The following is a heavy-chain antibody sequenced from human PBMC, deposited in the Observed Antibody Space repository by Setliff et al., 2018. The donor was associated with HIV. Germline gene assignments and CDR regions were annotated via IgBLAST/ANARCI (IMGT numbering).Heavy chain of an antibody. Sequence: SETLSLTCTVSGGFISSSNYYWGWIRQPPGKGLQWIGSIYDTGSTYYNPSLKSRVTISVDTSKNQFSLNLSSVTATDTAVYYCARRNTMVRGIIIDPYDAFDMWGQGTVVTVSS. V-gene: IGHV4-39*01. D-gene: IGHD3-10*01. CDR1: GGFISSSNYY. CDR2: IYDTGST. J-gene: IGHJ3*02. CDR3: ARRNTMVRGIIIDPYDAFDM.